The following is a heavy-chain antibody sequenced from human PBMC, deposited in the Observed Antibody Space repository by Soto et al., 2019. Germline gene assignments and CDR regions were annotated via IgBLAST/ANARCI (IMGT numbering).Heavy chain of an antibody. J-gene: IGHJ4*02. CDR1: GGSISSSSYY. Sequence: SEILSLICTVSGGSISSSSYYWGWIRQPPGKGLEWIGSIYYSGSTYYNPSLKSRVTISVDTSKNQFSLKLSSVTAADTAVYYCARLSRTEIMITFGGVIVRPMTFDYWGQGTLVTVSS. D-gene: IGHD3-16*02. CDR3: ARLSRTEIMITFGGVIVRPMTFDY. CDR2: IYYSGST. V-gene: IGHV4-39*01.